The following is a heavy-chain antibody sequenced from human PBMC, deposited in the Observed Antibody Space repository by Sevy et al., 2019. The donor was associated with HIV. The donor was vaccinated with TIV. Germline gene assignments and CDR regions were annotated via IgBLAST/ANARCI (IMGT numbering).Heavy chain of an antibody. CDR3: ARASGGLWFDP. J-gene: IGHJ5*02. CDR1: GGSISSGGYS. Sequence: SETLSLTCAVSGGSISSGGYSWSWIRQPPGNGLEWIGYIYHSGSTYYNPSLKSRVTISVDRSKNQFSLKLSSVTAADTAVYYCARASGGLWFDPWGQGTLVTVSS. CDR2: IYHSGST. V-gene: IGHV4-30-2*01.